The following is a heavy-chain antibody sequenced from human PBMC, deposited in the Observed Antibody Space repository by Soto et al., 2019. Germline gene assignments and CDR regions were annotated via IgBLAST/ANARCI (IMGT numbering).Heavy chain of an antibody. J-gene: IGHJ5*02. CDR3: AGCGSSTSCYRGWFDP. D-gene: IGHD2-2*01. V-gene: IGHV4-31*03. Sequence: SETLSLTCTVSGGSISSGGYYWSWIRQHPGKGLEWIGYIYYSGSTYYNPSLKSRVTISVDTSKNQFSLKLSSVTAADTAVYYCAGCGSSTSCYRGWFDPWGQGTLVTVSS. CDR2: IYYSGST. CDR1: GGSISSGGYY.